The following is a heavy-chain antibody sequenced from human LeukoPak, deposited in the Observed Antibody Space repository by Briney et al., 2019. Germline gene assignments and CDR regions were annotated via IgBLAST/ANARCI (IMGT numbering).Heavy chain of an antibody. CDR3: ARVNSSTGLAFDI. CDR2: MNPNSGNT. V-gene: IGHV1-8*03. CDR1: GYTFTSYD. Sequence: ASVKVSCKASGYTFTSYDINWARQATGQGLEWMGWMNPNSGNTGYAQKFQGRVTITRNTSISTAYMELSRLRSDDTAVYYCARVNSSTGLAFDIWGQGTMVTVSS. D-gene: IGHD2-2*01. J-gene: IGHJ3*02.